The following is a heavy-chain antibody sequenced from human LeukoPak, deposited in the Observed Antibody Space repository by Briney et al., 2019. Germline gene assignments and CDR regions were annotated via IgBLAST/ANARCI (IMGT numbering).Heavy chain of an antibody. Sequence: SETLSLTCTVSGGSISSSSYYWGWIRQPPGKGLEWIGSIYYSGSTYYNPSLKSRVTISVDTSKNQFSLKLSSVTAADTAVYYCAGRDSSSWFSYYYYGMDVWGQGTTVTVSS. V-gene: IGHV4-39*01. CDR1: GGSISSSSYY. J-gene: IGHJ6*02. CDR2: IYYSGST. CDR3: AGRDSSSWFSYYYYGMDV. D-gene: IGHD6-13*01.